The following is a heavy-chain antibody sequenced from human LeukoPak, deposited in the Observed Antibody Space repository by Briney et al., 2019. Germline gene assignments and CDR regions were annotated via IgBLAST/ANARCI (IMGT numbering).Heavy chain of an antibody. J-gene: IGHJ4*02. V-gene: IGHV1-2*02. D-gene: IGHD3-22*01. Sequence: ASMKVSCKASGYTFTGYYMHWVRQAPGQGLEWMGWINPNSGGTNYAQKFQGRVTMTRDTSISTAYMELSRLRSDDTAVYYCARGWDYYDSSGYIRWGQGTLVTVSS. CDR1: GYTFTGYY. CDR3: ARGWDYYDSSGYIR. CDR2: INPNSGGT.